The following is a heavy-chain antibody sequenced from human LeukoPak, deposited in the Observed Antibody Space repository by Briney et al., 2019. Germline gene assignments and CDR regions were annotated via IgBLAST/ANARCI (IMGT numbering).Heavy chain of an antibody. CDR3: ARALLFGTYYYVSSGYSGYFDY. CDR1: GDSVSSDSAA. Sequence: SQTLSLTCAISGDSVSSDSAAWNWIRQSPSRGLEWLGRTYYRSKWYNDYAVSVKSRITINPDTSKNQFSLQLNSVTPEDTAVYYCARALLFGTYYYVSSGYSGYFDYWGQGTLVTVSS. D-gene: IGHD3-22*01. J-gene: IGHJ4*02. V-gene: IGHV6-1*01. CDR2: TYYRSKWYN.